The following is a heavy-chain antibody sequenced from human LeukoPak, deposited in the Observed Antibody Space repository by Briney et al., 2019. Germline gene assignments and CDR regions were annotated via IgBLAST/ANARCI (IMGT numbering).Heavy chain of an antibody. CDR3: AKDQVWIVVGSFDY. CDR1: GFTFRNYA. J-gene: IGHJ4*02. V-gene: IGHV3-23*01. CDR2: ISGSGGST. Sequence: PGGSLRLSCAASGFTFRNYAMSWVRQAPWKGLEWVSGISGSGGSTYYADSVKGRFTISRDNSKNTLYLQMTSLRAEDTAVYYCAKDQVWIVVGSFDYWGQGTLVTVSS. D-gene: IGHD3-22*01.